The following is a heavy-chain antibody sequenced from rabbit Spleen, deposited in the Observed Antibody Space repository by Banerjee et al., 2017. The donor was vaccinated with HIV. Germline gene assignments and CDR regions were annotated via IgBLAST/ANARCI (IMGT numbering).Heavy chain of an antibody. D-gene: IGHD5-1*01. CDR3: ARDLVAVIVWNFNL. CDR1: GFSFNSGYD. Sequence: QSLEESGGGLVKPEGSLTLTCKASGFSFNSGYDMCWVRQAPGKGLEWIACIYNGDGATWYASWVNGRFTISRSTSLNTVDLKLTNLTAADTATYFCARDLVAVIVWNFNLWGQGTLVTVS. J-gene: IGHJ4*01. CDR2: IYNGDGAT. V-gene: IGHV1S43*01.